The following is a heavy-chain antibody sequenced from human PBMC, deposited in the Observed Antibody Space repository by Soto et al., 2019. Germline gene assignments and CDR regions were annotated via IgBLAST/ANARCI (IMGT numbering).Heavy chain of an antibody. CDR3: ARDPYYYDSSGSNFDY. CDR2: IVPIFGTA. Sequence: SVKVSCKASGGTFSSYAISWVRQAPGQGLEWMGGIVPIFGTANYAQKFQGRVTITADESTSTAYMELSSLRSEDTAVYYCARDPYYYDSSGSNFDYWGQGTLVTVSS. CDR1: GGTFSSYA. J-gene: IGHJ4*02. V-gene: IGHV1-69*13. D-gene: IGHD3-22*01.